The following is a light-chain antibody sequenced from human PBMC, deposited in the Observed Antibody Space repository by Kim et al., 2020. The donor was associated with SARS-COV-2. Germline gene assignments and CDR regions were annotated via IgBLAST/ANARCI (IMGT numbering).Light chain of an antibody. CDR3: QQYDNWPPWT. Sequence: SPGERATLSCRASQGVSSNLGWFQQKPGQAPRLLIYDASTRATGIPARFSGSGSGTEFTLTISSLQSEDFAVYYCQQYDNWPPWTFGQGTKVDIK. CDR2: DAS. CDR1: QGVSSN. V-gene: IGKV3-15*01. J-gene: IGKJ1*01.